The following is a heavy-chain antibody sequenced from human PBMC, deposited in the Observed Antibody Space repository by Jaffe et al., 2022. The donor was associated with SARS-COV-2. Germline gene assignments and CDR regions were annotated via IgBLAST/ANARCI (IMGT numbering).Heavy chain of an antibody. J-gene: IGHJ4*02. D-gene: IGHD1-26*01. V-gene: IGHV4-39*01. CDR2: IYYSGST. Sequence: QLQLQESGPGLVKPSETLSLTCTVSGGSISSSSYYWGWIRQPPGKGLEWIGSIYYSGSTYYNPSLKSRVTISVDTSKNQFSLKLSSVTAADTAVYYCARQFRIVGAEDYWGQGTLVTVSS. CDR1: GGSISSSSYY. CDR3: ARQFRIVGAEDY.